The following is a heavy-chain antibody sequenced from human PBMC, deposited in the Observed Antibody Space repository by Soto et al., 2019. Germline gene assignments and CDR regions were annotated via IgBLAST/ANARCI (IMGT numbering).Heavy chain of an antibody. CDR3: ATRGRSLGYYYGMDV. J-gene: IGHJ6*02. V-gene: IGHV1-46*01. CDR2: INPSGGST. D-gene: IGHD3-10*01. CDR1: GYTFTSYY. Sequence: GASVKVSCKASGYTFTSYYMHWVRQAPGQGLEWMGIINPSGGSTSYAQKFQGRVTMTRDTSTSTVYMELSSLRSEDTAVYYCATRGRSLGYYYGMDVWGQGTTVTVSS.